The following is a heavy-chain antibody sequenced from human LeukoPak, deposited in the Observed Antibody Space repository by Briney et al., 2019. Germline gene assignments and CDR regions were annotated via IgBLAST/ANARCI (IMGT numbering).Heavy chain of an antibody. D-gene: IGHD6-19*01. Sequence: GGSLRLSCAASGFTFSSYWMHWVRQAPGKGLEWVAVIWYDGSNKYYADSVKGRFTISRDNSKNTLYLQMNSLRAEDTAVYYCARDLGSSGSSYFDYWGQGTLVTVSS. J-gene: IGHJ4*02. CDR1: GFTFSSYW. CDR3: ARDLGSSGSSYFDY. V-gene: IGHV3-33*08. CDR2: IWYDGSNK.